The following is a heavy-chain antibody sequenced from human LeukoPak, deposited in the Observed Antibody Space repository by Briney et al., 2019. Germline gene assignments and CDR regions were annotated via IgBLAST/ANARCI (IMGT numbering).Heavy chain of an antibody. D-gene: IGHD6-13*01. Sequence: GASVKVSCRASGYTFTVYYMHLVRQAPGQGPGWIGWIKPNSGGTNYAQKFQGSVTMTKDTSVSTAYMELSRLRSDDTAVYYCARAPSSSWYYFDYWGQGTLVTVSS. CDR2: IKPNSGGT. V-gene: IGHV1-2*02. CDR3: ARAPSSSWYYFDY. J-gene: IGHJ4*02. CDR1: GYTFTVYY.